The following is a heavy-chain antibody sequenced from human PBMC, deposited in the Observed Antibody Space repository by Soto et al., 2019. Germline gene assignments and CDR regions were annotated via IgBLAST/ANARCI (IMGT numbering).Heavy chain of an antibody. V-gene: IGHV1-46*01. Sequence: QVQLVQSGAEVKKPGASVKVSCKASGYTFTSYYMHWVRQAPGQGLEWMGIINPSGGSTSYAQKFQGRVTMTRDTSTSTVYMELSSLRSEDTAVYYCARGQYYDFWSGYLTSLYYGMDVWGQGTTDTVSS. CDR2: INPSGGST. CDR3: ARGQYYDFWSGYLTSLYYGMDV. J-gene: IGHJ6*02. D-gene: IGHD3-3*01. CDR1: GYTFTSYY.